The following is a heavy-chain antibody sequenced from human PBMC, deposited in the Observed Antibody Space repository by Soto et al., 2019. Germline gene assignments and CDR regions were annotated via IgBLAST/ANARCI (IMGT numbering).Heavy chain of an antibody. D-gene: IGHD1-1*01. CDR3: ARRTETNGWNGFGADKYYFDF. Sequence: ASVKVSWKASGSNFASCDMYWLRQATGQGRQRXGWMNTNTVNSDYPQSFQGRVTVTSDTSINTVPIDLTSLRSEDTAVYYCARRTETNGWNGFGADKYYFDFWGQGPLVTVSS. CDR2: MNTNTVNS. CDR1: GSNFASCD. J-gene: IGHJ4*02. V-gene: IGHV1-8*01.